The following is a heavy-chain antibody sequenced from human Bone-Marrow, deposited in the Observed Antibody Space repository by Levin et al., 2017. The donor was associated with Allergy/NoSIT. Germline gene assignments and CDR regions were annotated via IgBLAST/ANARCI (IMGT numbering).Heavy chain of an antibody. CDR1: GYTFTNYY. CDR2: INPSGGGT. V-gene: IGHV1-46*01. CDR3: ARVLYDSNAYSYPAYYDY. Sequence: HGESLKISCKASGYTFTNYYIHWVRQAPGQGLEWMGIINPSGGGTNYAQKFQGRVTMTSDTSTSTVYMELSSLRSEDTAVYYCARVLYDSNAYSYPAYYDYWGQGALVTVSS. D-gene: IGHD3-22*01. J-gene: IGHJ4*02.